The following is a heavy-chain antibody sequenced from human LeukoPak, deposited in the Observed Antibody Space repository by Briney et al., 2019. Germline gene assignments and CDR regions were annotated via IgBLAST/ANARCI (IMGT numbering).Heavy chain of an antibody. CDR1: GYSFTSYW. CDR2: IDPSGSYT. V-gene: IGHV5-10-1*01. D-gene: IGHD6-13*01. CDR3: ASEIAAAGKGFAY. Sequence: GESLKISCKGSGYSFTSYWISWVRQIPGKGLGLMWRIDPSGSYTNYSPSFQGHVTISADKSISTASLQWSSLKASDTAMYYCASEIAAAGKGFAYWGQGTLVTVYS. J-gene: IGHJ4*02.